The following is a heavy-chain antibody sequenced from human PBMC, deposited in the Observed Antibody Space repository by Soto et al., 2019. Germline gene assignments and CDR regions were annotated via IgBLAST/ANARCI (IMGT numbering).Heavy chain of an antibody. D-gene: IGHD3-10*01. Sequence: QVQLQESGSGLVKPSQTLSLTCSVSGGSISSGDHYWSWIRQSPGKGLEWIGYIYYSGSPYYNPSLMSRLTLSVDTSKNQFSLKLSSVTAADTAVYYCAREVPGDYFDNWGQGTLVTVSS. J-gene: IGHJ4*02. CDR1: GGSISSGDHY. CDR3: AREVPGDYFDN. V-gene: IGHV4-30-4*01. CDR2: IYYSGSP.